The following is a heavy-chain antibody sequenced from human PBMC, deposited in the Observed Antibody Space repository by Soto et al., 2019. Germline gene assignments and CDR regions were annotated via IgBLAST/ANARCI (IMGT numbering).Heavy chain of an antibody. J-gene: IGHJ3*02. D-gene: IGHD3-16*01. CDR2: MYPDDSDI. CDR1: GYSFSFYW. V-gene: IGHV5-51*01. CDR3: ATAYVYDFENSNYYRDAFDI. Sequence: GESMTISCKASGYSFSFYWIGWVRQMPGKGLEWMAIMYPDDSDIRYSPSFEAHVTISADKSTSTAFLQWSSLKASDTAMYYCATAYVYDFENSNYYRDAFDIWGQGTLVTVS.